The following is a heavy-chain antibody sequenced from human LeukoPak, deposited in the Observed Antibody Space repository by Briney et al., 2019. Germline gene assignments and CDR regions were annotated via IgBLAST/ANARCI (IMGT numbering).Heavy chain of an antibody. CDR1: GYTFTSYA. V-gene: IGHV1-3*01. Sequence: ASVKVSCKASGYTFTSYAMHWVRQAPGQRLEWMGWINAGNGNTKYSQKFQGRVTITGDTSASTAYMELSSLRSEDTAVYYCARDSGDSGSYLPDYWGQGTLVTVSS. CDR2: INAGNGNT. CDR3: ARDSGDSGSYLPDY. J-gene: IGHJ4*02. D-gene: IGHD1-26*01.